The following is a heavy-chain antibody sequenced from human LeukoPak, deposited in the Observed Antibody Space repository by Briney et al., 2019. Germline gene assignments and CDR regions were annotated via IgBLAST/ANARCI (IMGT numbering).Heavy chain of an antibody. Sequence: GGSLRLSCAASGFTFSSYAMHWVRQAPGKGLEWVTVISSDGRDKKYADPVKGRFTISRDNSKNALYLQMNSLRPEDTAVYYCARDLASGSADYYFDCWGQGTLVTVSS. J-gene: IGHJ4*02. CDR2: ISSDGRDK. D-gene: IGHD3-16*01. V-gene: IGHV3-30*04. CDR3: ARDLASGSADYYFDC. CDR1: GFTFSSYA.